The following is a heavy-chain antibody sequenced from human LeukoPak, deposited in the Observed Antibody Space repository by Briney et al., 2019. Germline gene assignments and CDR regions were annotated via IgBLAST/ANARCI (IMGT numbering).Heavy chain of an antibody. J-gene: IGHJ3*01. Sequence: GGSLRLSCTASGFTLSNYWMTWVRQAPGKGLEWVGRIKSKNDGGAAEYTPPVKGRFTISRDDSKKTLYLEMNSLKNEDTALYYCNTVSGSGGFWGQGTMVTVSS. CDR2: IKSKNDGGAA. CDR1: GFTLSNYW. D-gene: IGHD3-10*01. V-gene: IGHV3-15*01. CDR3: NTVSGSGGF.